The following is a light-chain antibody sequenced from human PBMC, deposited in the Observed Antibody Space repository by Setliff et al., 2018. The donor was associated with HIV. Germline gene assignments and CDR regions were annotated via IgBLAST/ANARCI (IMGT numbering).Light chain of an antibody. Sequence: LTQPASVSGSPGQSITISCTGTSGDVGGYNSVSWYRQHPGKAPKLIIYEVSDRPSGVSNRFSGSKSGNTASLTISGLQAEDEAYYYCNSYTSGMTVWFGGGTK. CDR1: SGDVGGYNS. CDR3: NSYTSGMTVW. J-gene: IGLJ3*02. V-gene: IGLV2-14*01. CDR2: EVS.